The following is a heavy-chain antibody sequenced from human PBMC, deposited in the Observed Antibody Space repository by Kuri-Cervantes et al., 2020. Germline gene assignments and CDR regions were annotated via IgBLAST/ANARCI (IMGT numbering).Heavy chain of an antibody. CDR3: ASSRCSGSCPFDY. V-gene: IGHV3-74*01. CDR2: INSDGSST. CDR1: GFTFSSYS. D-gene: IGHD1-26*01. J-gene: IGHJ4*02. Sequence: GESLKISCAASGFTFSSYSMDWVRQAPGKGLEWVSRINSDGSSTSYADSVKGRFTISRDNAKNTLYLQMNSLRAEGTAVYYCASSRCSGSCPFDYWGQGTLVTVSS.